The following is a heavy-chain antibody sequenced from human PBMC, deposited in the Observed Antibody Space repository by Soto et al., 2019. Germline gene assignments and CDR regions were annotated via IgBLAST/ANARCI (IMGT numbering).Heavy chain of an antibody. CDR2: INPKSGGT. CDR1: GYTFTAYY. V-gene: IGHV1-2*04. CDR3: ALSDCVGDCLAFDH. Sequence: QVQLVQAGAEVKKPGASLKVSCKASGYTFTAYYIHWFRQAPGQGLEWMGWINPKSGGTNYAQEFQGWMTMTRDTSISTAYMEFSRLRSDDTAVYYCALSDCVGDCLAFDHWGQGTLVTVSS. D-gene: IGHD2-21*02. J-gene: IGHJ4*02.